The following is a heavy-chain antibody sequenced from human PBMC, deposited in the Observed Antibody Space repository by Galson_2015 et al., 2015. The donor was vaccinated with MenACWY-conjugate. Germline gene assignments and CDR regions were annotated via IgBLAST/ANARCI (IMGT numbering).Heavy chain of an antibody. V-gene: IGHV5-51*01. J-gene: IGHJ3*02. D-gene: IGHD3-16*01. CDR2: IYPTDSDT. CDR3: ARAPVMVTFGGVADAFDI. CDR1: GYRFSKYW. Sequence: AEVKKPGESVKISCQGSGYRFSKYWIGWARQMPGKGLEWMGIIYPTDSDTKYSPSFQGQVTISADKSINTAYLQWSSLKASDTAMYYCARAPVMVTFGGVADAFDIWGLGTMVTVSS.